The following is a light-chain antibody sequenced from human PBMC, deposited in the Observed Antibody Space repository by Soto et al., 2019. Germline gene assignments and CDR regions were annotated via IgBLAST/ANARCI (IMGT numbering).Light chain of an antibody. J-gene: IGKJ1*01. Sequence: DIQVTQSPPTLSASVGDRVSITCRASQTISTWMAWYQQKPGKAPKLLVYDASNLQSGVASRFSGSGSGTEFTLIISGLHPDDSATYYCQQDTNTNNPWMCGQGTKVDIK. CDR3: QQDTNTNNPWM. CDR1: QTISTW. CDR2: DAS. V-gene: IGKV1-5*01.